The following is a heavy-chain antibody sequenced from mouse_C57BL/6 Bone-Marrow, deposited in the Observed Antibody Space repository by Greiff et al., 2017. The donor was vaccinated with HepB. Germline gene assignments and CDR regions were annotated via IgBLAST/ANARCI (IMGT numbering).Heavy chain of an antibody. Sequence: QVQLKESGAELARPGASVKLSCKASGYTFTSYGISWVKQRTGQGLEWIGEIYPRSGNTYYNEKFKGKATLTADKSSSTAYMELRSLTSEDSAVYFCARGYYYGSPALYWGQGTTLTVSS. CDR2: IYPRSGNT. V-gene: IGHV1-81*01. D-gene: IGHD1-1*01. CDR1: GYTFTSYG. CDR3: ARGYYYGSPALY. J-gene: IGHJ2*01.